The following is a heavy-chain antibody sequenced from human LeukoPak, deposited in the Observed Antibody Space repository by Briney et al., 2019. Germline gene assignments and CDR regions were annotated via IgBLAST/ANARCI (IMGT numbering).Heavy chain of an antibody. J-gene: IGHJ4*02. CDR1: GFTVSSNY. D-gene: IGHD4-11*01. Sequence: GGSLRLSCAASGFTVSSNYMSWVRQAPGKGLEWVSVIYSGGSTYYADSVKGRFTISRDNSKNTLYLQMNSLRAEDTAVYYCARDSSNYYFDYWGQGTLVTVSS. V-gene: IGHV3-66*01. CDR2: IYSGGST. CDR3: ARDSSNYYFDY.